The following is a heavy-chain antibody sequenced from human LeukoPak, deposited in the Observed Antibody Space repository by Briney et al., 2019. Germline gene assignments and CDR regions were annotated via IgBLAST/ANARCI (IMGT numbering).Heavy chain of an antibody. CDR3: VRPAYCGADCYFWFDS. J-gene: IGHJ5*01. CDR1: GYTFTGYY. V-gene: IGHV1-2*02. CDR2: INPNSGGT. D-gene: IGHD2-21*02. Sequence: ASVKVSCKASGYTFTGYYMHWVRQAPGQGLEWMGWINPNSGGTNYAQKFQGRVTMTRDTSISTAYMELSRLRSDDTALYYCVRPAYCGADCYFWFDSWGQGTLVTVSS.